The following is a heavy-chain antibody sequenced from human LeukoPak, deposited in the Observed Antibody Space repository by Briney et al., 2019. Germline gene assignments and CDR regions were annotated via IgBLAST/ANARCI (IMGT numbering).Heavy chain of an antibody. CDR2: ISRSGSTI. V-gene: IGHV3-48*03. CDR3: ARPTWTNYMDV. Sequence: GGSLRLSCAASGFTLSSSEVNWVRQAPGKGLEWVSYISRSGSTIFYADSVKGRFTISRDNAKNSVSLQMNSLRAEDTAVYFCARPTWTNYMDVWGKGNAVTISS. J-gene: IGHJ6*03. CDR1: GFTLSSSE. D-gene: IGHD3/OR15-3a*01.